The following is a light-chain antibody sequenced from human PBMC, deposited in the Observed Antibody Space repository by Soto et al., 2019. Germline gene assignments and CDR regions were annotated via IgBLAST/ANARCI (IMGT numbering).Light chain of an antibody. J-gene: IGKJ1*01. CDR1: QGISSS. CDR3: QQLNSYPWT. CDR2: AAS. V-gene: IGKV1-9*01. Sequence: IQLTQSPSSLSASVGDRVTITCRASQGISSSLAWYQQKPGKAPKLLIYAASTLQSGVPSRFSGSGSGTDFTLTISSLQPEEFATYYCQQLNSYPWTFGQGTKVEIK.